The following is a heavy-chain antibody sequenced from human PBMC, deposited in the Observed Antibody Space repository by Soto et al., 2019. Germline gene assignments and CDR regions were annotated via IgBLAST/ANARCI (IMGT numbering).Heavy chain of an antibody. V-gene: IGHV3-30*18. D-gene: IGHD2-21*02. CDR1: GFTFSSYG. CDR3: AKDTRYCGGDCYAYYYYYGMDV. CDR2: ISYDGSNK. Sequence: GGSLRLSCAASGFTFSSYGMHWVRQAPGKGLEWVAVISYDGSNKYYADSVKGRFTISRDNSKNTLHLQMNSLRAEDTAVYYCAKDTRYCGGDCYAYYYYYGMDVWGQGTTVTVSS. J-gene: IGHJ6*02.